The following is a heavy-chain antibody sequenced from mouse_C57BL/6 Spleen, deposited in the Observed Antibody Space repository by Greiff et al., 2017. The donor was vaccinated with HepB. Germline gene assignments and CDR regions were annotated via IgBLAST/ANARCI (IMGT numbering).Heavy chain of an antibody. CDR2: IHPNSGST. V-gene: IGHV1-64*01. CDR1: GYTFTSYW. J-gene: IGHJ4*01. Sequence: VKLQQPGAELVKPGASVKLSCKASGYTFTSYWMHWVKQRPGQGLEWIGMIHPNSGSTNYNEKFKSKATLTVDKSSSTAYMQLSSLTSEDSAVYYCARDSNYDAMDYWGQGTSVTVSS. D-gene: IGHD2-5*01. CDR3: ARDSNYDAMDY.